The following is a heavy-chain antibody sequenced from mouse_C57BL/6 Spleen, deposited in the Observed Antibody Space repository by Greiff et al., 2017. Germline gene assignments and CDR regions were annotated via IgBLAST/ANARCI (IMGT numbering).Heavy chain of an antibody. V-gene: IGHV5-4*01. D-gene: IGHD1-1*01. CDR2: ISDGGSYT. CDR3: ARDYYGSRDYAMDY. Sequence: VKLVESGGGLVKPGGSLKLSCAASGFTFSSYAMSWVRQTPEKRLEWVATISDGGSYTYYPDNVKGRFTISRDNAKNNLYLQMSHLKSEGTAMYYCARDYYGSRDYAMDYWGQGTSVTVSS. J-gene: IGHJ4*01. CDR1: GFTFSSYA.